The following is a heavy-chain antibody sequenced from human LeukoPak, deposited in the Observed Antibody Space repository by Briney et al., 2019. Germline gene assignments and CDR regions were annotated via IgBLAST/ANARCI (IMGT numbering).Heavy chain of an antibody. CDR1: GFTFSSYA. V-gene: IGHV3-23*01. CDR2: ISGGGVTT. D-gene: IGHD2-21*02. CDR3: AKASFQDSVVVTAFDY. J-gene: IGHJ4*02. Sequence: GGSLRLSCAASGFTFSSYAMSWVRQAPGKGLEWVSVISGGGVTTYYADSVKGRFTISRDNFKNTLYLQMNSLRAEDTAVYYCAKASFQDSVVVTAFDYWGQGTLVTVSS.